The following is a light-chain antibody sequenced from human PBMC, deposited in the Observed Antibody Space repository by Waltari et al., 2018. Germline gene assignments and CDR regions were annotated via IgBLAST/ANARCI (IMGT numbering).Light chain of an antibody. CDR2: GAS. J-gene: IGKJ3*01. CDR1: LSILHSSENKNY. CDR3: QQYYSTPFT. V-gene: IGKV4-1*01. Sequence: DIVMTQSPDSLSVSLGERATINCKSSLSILHSSENKNYLGWYQQKSGQSPKLLIYGASTRESGVPDRFSGSGSVTDFTLTISSLQAEDVSVYYCQQYYSTPFTFGPGTKVDIK.